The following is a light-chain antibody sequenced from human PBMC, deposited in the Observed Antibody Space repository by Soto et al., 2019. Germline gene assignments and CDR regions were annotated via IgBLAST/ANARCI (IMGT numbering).Light chain of an antibody. V-gene: IGKV4-1*01. J-gene: IGKJ4*01. CDR3: QQYYTTPLLT. CDR2: WAS. CDR1: QSVLYSSKNKNY. Sequence: DIVMTQSPDSLSVSLGERATINCKSSQSVLYSSKNKNYLAWYQQKPGQSPKLLIYWASTRESGVPDRFSGSGSGTDFTLTISSLQAEDVAVYYCQQYYTTPLLTFGGGTKVEIQ.